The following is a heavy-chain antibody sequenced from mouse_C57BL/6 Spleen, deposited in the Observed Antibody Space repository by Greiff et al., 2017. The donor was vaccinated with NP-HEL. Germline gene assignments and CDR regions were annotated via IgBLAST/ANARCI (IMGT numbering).Heavy chain of an antibody. CDR2: IYPGSGNT. V-gene: IGHV1-84*01. D-gene: IGHD1-1*01. Sequence: VKQRPGQGLEWIGWIYPGSGNTKYNEKFKGKATLTVDTSSSTAYMQLSSLTSEDSAVYFCARRGDGSSGAWFAYWGQGTLVTVSA. CDR3: ARRGDGSSGAWFAY. J-gene: IGHJ3*01.